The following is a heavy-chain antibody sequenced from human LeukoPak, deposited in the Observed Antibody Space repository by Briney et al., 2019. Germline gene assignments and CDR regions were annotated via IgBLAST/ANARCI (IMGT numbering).Heavy chain of an antibody. CDR2: IYPGDSDT. Sequence: GESLKISCKGSGYSFTTYWIGWVRQMPGKGLEWMGIIYPGDSDTRYSPSFQGQVTISADKSISTAYLQWSSLKASDTAMYNCARQVVIAAAGIHFDYWGQGTLVTVSS. J-gene: IGHJ4*02. V-gene: IGHV5-51*01. CDR3: ARQVVIAAAGIHFDY. D-gene: IGHD6-13*01. CDR1: GYSFTTYW.